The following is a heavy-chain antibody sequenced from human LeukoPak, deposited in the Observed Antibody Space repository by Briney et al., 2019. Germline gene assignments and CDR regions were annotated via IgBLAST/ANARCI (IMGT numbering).Heavy chain of an antibody. V-gene: IGHV3-7*01. D-gene: IGHD3-16*01. Sequence: PGGSLRLSCAASGFTFSNAWMSWVRQAPERGLEWVANIKADGSQKDYVDSMKGRFTVSRDNAKNSVYLEMKSLRVEDTAIYYCAKDAPDMITGYMDVWGKGTTVTISS. J-gene: IGHJ6*03. CDR2: IKADGSQK. CDR3: AKDAPDMITGYMDV. CDR1: GFTFSNAW.